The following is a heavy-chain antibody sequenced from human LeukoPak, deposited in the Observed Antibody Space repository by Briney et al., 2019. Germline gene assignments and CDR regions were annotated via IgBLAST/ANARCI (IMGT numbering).Heavy chain of an antibody. CDR2: IYYSGST. V-gene: IGHV4-31*03. CDR3: ARGWSRPLNWFDP. J-gene: IGHJ5*02. D-gene: IGHD6-19*01. Sequence: SETLSLTCTVSGGSISSGGYYWSWIRQHPGKGLEWIGYIYYSGSTYYNPSLKSRVTISVDTSKNQFSLKLSSVTAADTAVYYCARGWSRPLNWFDPWGQGTLVTVSS. CDR1: GGSISSGGYY.